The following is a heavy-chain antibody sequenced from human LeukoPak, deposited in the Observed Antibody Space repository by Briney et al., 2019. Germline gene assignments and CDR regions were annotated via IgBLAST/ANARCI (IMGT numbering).Heavy chain of an antibody. J-gene: IGHJ4*02. CDR3: ARGQRFSFDS. CDR1: GFTFSSYS. D-gene: IGHD3-3*01. V-gene: IGHV3-21*01. CDR2: ISGSSSYI. Sequence: PGGSLRLSCAASGFTFSSYSMNWVRQAPGKGLEWVSSISGSSSYIYYADSVKGRFTISRHNAKNSLYLQMNSLRAEDTAMYYCARGQRFSFDSWGQGTLVTVSS.